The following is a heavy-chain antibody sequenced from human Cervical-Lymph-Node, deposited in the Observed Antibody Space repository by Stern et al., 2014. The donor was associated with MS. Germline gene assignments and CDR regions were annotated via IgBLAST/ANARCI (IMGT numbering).Heavy chain of an antibody. CDR1: GFTVRRDY. CDR2: ITNVGSP. Sequence: VQLVESGGGVIQPGGSLRLSCTASGFTVRRDYMTWVRQAPGKGLEWVSLITNVGSPFYTDSVKGRFTISRDDSKNTVYLHMTSLRAEDTAMYYCARDTSSPERSDWWGQGTLVTVSS. CDR3: ARDTSSPERSDW. V-gene: IGHV3-53*01. J-gene: IGHJ4*02. D-gene: IGHD1-1*01.